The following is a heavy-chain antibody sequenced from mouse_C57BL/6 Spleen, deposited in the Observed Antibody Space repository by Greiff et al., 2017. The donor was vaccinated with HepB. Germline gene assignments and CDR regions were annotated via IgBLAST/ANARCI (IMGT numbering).Heavy chain of an antibody. CDR3: ARGDIYDGYSLDY. V-gene: IGHV1-54*01. Sequence: QVQLKQSGAELVRPGTSVKVSCKASGYAFTNYLIEWVKQRPGQGLEWIGVINPGSGGTNYNEKFKGKATLTADKSSSTAYMQLSSLTSEDSAVYFCARGDIYDGYSLDYWGQGTTLTVSS. CDR2: INPGSGGT. CDR1: GYAFTNYL. D-gene: IGHD2-3*01. J-gene: IGHJ2*01.